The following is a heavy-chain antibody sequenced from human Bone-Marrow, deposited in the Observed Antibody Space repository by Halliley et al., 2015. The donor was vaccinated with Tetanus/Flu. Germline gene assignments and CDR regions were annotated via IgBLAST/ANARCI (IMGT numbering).Heavy chain of an antibody. D-gene: IGHD6-19*01. J-gene: IGHJ4*02. V-gene: IGHV6-1*01. Sequence: RTYYRSKWYINYAVSLTTRITINADTSKNQFSLQLHSVTPEDAAVYYCARGEAVTGRGYFDYWGQGSLVTVSS. CDR3: ARGEAVTGRGYFDY. CDR2: TYYRSKWYI.